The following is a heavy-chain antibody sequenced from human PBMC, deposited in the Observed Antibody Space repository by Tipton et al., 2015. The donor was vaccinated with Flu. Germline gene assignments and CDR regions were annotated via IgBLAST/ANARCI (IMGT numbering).Heavy chain of an antibody. CDR1: GYSFTNYG. D-gene: IGHD2-15*01. Sequence: QSGPEVKKPGASVKVSCKASGYSFTNYGISWVRQAPGQGLEWMGWISPYSGDTNFAQRLQDRVTMTTDSSTTTAYMELRSLKSDDTALYFCARGWQEDAFYTWGQGIIVTVSS. CDR2: ISPYSGDT. V-gene: IGHV1-18*01. CDR3: ARGWQEDAFYT. J-gene: IGHJ3*02.